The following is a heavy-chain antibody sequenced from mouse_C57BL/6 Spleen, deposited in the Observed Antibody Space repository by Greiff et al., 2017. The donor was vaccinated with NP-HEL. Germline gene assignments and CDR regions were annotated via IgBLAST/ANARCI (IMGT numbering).Heavy chain of an antibody. J-gene: IGHJ3*01. CDR2: IYPGDGDT. CDR3: ASGTLAWFAY. Sequence: QVQLQQSGPELVKPGASVKISCKASGYAFSSSWMNWVKQRPGKGLEWIGRIYPGDGDTNYNGKFKGKATLTADKSSSTAYMQLSSLTSEDSAVYFCASGTLAWFAYWGQGTLVTVSA. D-gene: IGHD4-1*01. CDR1: GYAFSSSW. V-gene: IGHV1-82*01.